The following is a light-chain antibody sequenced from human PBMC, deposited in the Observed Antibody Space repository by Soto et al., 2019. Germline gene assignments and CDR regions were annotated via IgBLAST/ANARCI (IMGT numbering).Light chain of an antibody. J-gene: IGKJ1*01. CDR1: QSISSW. V-gene: IGKV1-5*03. CDR2: TAS. Sequence: DIQMTQSPATLSSPVGDRLTITCRASQSISSWLAWYQQKPGKAPKLLIYTASSLQSGVPSRFSGSGSGTEFTLTISSLQPDDFATYYCQQYNSYWTFGQGTKVDIK. CDR3: QQYNSYWT.